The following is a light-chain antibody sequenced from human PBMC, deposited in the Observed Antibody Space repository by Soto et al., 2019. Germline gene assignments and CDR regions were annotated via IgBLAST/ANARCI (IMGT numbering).Light chain of an antibody. V-gene: IGKV3D-15*01. CDR3: QQYSNWPPWT. Sequence: EIVMTQSPTILSVSPGERSTLSCRASQSVSSNLAWYQQKPGQAPRLLIYGVYTRAPGIPARFSGSGSGTEFTLTISSLQSEDSAIYYCQQYSNWPPWTLGQGTKVDIK. CDR1: QSVSSN. CDR2: GVY. J-gene: IGKJ1*01.